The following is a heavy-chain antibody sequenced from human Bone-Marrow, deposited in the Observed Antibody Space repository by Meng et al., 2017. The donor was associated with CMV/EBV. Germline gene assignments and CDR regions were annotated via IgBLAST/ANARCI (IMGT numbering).Heavy chain of an antibody. CDR2: IYSGGST. D-gene: IGHD3-22*01. CDR1: GFTVSSNY. V-gene: IGHV3-53*01. Sequence: GESLKISCAASGFTVSSNYMSWVRQAPGKGLEWVSVIYSGGSTYCADSVKGRFTISRDNSKNTLYLQMNSLRAEDTAVYYCARGESGYPLYYYYGMDVWGQGTTVTVSS. J-gene: IGHJ6*02. CDR3: ARGESGYPLYYYYGMDV.